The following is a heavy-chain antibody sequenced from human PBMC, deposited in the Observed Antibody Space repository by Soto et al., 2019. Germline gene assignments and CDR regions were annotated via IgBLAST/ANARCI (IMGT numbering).Heavy chain of an antibody. CDR1: GGTFSSYT. V-gene: IGHV1-69*02. CDR2: IIPILGIA. J-gene: IGHJ4*02. D-gene: IGHD5-12*01. CDR3: ASHGGYSGYDLQRQEFFDY. Sequence: ASVKVSCKASGGTFSSYTISWVRQAPGQGLEWMGRIIPILGIANYAQKFQGRVTITADKSTSTAYMELSSLRSEDTAVYYCASHGGYSGYDLQRQEFFDYGGQGTLVTVSS.